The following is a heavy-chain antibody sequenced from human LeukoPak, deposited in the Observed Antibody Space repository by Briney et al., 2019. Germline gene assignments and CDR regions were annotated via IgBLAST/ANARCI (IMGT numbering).Heavy chain of an antibody. D-gene: IGHD1-26*01. CDR1: GFTFSSYG. CDR2: ISYDGSNK. Sequence: PGRSLRLSCAASGFTFSSYGMHWVRQAPGKGLEWVAVISYDGSNKYYADSVKGRFTISRDNSKNTLYLQMNSLRAEDTAVYYCANVNTPYTGIVGAEPFDYWGQGTLSPSPQ. J-gene: IGHJ4*02. V-gene: IGHV3-30*18. CDR3: ANVNTPYTGIVGAEPFDY.